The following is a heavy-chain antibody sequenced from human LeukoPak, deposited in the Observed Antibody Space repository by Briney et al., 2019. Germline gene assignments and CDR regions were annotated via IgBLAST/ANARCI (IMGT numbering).Heavy chain of an antibody. J-gene: IGHJ4*02. CDR1: GGSISSGGYY. CDR3: ARGRQLVPDY. V-gene: IGHV4-31*03. Sequence: TSQTLSLTCTVSGGSISSGGYYWSWIRQHPGKGLEWIGYIYYSGSTNYNPSLKSRVTISVDTSKNQFSLKLSSVTAADTAVYYCARGRQLVPDYWGQGTLVTVSS. D-gene: IGHD6-13*01. CDR2: IYYSGST.